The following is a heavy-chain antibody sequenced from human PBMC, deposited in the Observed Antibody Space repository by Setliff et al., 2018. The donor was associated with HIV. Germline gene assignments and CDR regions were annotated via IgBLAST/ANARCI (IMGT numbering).Heavy chain of an antibody. CDR1: GASISSSSHH. CDR2: IYYTGST. CDR3: ARRTYGSGRFDP. V-gene: IGHV4-39*01. D-gene: IGHD6-19*01. Sequence: KTSETLSLTCTVSGASISSSSHHWAWIRQPPGKGLEYIGNIYYTGSTHHNPSLESRVATSVDTSKNQFSLKLSSVNAADTGVYYCARRTYGSGRFDPWGQGTLVTVSS. J-gene: IGHJ5*02.